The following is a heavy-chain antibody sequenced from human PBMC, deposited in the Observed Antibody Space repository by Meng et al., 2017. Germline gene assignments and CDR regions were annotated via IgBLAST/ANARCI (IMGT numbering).Heavy chain of an antibody. D-gene: IGHD5-18*01. J-gene: IGHJ4*02. Sequence: HVQLVEAGGGVVRPGRPLRLSCAASGFTFSSYAMHWVRQAPGKGLEWVAVISYDGSNKYYADSVKGRFTISRDNSKNTLYLQMNSLRAEDTAVYYCATHTAMVIYYFDYWGQGTLVTVSS. CDR3: ATHTAMVIYYFDY. V-gene: IGHV3-30*01. CDR1: GFTFSSYA. CDR2: ISYDGSNK.